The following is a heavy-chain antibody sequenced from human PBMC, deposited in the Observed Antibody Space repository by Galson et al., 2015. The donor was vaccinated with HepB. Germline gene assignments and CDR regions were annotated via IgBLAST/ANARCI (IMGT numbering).Heavy chain of an antibody. V-gene: IGHV1-2*06. CDR1: RYTFTGYY. Sequence: SVKVSCKASRYTFTGYYMHWVRQAPGQGLEWMGRINPNSGGTNYAQKFQGRVTMTRDTSISTAYMELSRLRSDDTAVYYCARGNGAYCGGDCPPGAFDIWGQGTMVTVSS. CDR3: ARGNGAYCGGDCPPGAFDI. J-gene: IGHJ3*02. D-gene: IGHD2-21*01. CDR2: INPNSGGT.